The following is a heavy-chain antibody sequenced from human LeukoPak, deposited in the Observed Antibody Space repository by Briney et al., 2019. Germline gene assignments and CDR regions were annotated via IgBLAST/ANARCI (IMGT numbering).Heavy chain of an antibody. CDR3: ARGPSLLLWFGATYYFDY. D-gene: IGHD3-10*01. J-gene: IGHJ4*02. CDR2: INHSGST. V-gene: IGHV4-34*01. Sequence: PSETLSLTCAVYGGSFSGYYWSWIRQPPGKGLEWIGEINHSGSTNYNPSLKSRVTISVDTSKNQFSLKLSSVTAADTTVYYCARGPSLLLWFGATYYFDYWGQGTLVTLSS. CDR1: GGSFSGYY.